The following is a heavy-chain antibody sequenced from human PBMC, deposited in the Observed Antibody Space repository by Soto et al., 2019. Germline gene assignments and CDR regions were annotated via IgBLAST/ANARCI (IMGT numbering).Heavy chain of an antibody. CDR2: ISAYNGNT. Sequence: QVQLVQSGAEVKKPGASVKVSCKASGYTFTSYGISWVRQAPGQGLEWMGWISAYNGNTNYAQKLQGRVTMTTDTSTSTAYMELRSLRSDDTAVYYCATVYCSSTSCYHYYYGMDVWGQGTTVTVSS. V-gene: IGHV1-18*01. CDR3: ATVYCSSTSCYHYYYGMDV. D-gene: IGHD2-2*01. J-gene: IGHJ6*02. CDR1: GYTFTSYG.